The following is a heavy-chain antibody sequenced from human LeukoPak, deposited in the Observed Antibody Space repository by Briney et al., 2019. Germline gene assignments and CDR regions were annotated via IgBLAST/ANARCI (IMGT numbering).Heavy chain of an antibody. J-gene: IGHJ6*03. CDR3: ARSLDNWNDEYYYYYYYMDV. CDR1: GFTVSSNY. V-gene: IGHV3-53*01. D-gene: IGHD1-1*01. CDR2: IYSGGST. Sequence: PGGSLRLSCAASGFTVSSNYMSWVRQAPGKGLEWVSVIYSGGSTYYADSVKGRFTISRDNSKNTLYLQMNSLRAEDTAVYYCARSLDNWNDEYYYYYYYMDVWGKGTTVTISS.